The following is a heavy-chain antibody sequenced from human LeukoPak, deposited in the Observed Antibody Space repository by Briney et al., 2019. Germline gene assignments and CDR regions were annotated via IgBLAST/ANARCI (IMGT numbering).Heavy chain of an antibody. Sequence: GGSLRLSCAASGFTFSNYAMHWVRQAPGKGLEYVSAISTNGGSTYYANSVKGRLTISRDNSKNTLYLQMSSLRAEDMAVYYCARDHYNFWSGYLDYWGQGTLVTVSS. V-gene: IGHV3-64*01. J-gene: IGHJ4*02. CDR2: ISTNGGST. CDR1: GFTFSNYA. CDR3: ARDHYNFWSGYLDY. D-gene: IGHD3-3*01.